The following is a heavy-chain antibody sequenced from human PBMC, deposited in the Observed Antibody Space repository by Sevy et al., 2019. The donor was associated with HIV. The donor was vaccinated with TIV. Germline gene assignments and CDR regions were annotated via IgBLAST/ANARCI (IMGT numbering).Heavy chain of an antibody. CDR2: IDYSGST. CDR1: GGSINPYS. D-gene: IGHD3-10*01. Sequence: SETLSLTCTVSGGSINPYSCTWIRQPPGKGLEWIGYIDYSGSTNSNPSLKSRATISADTSKIQFSLKLSSVTAADTAVYYCARVGSWYYGSTGNAFDIWGQGTMVTVSS. V-gene: IGHV4-59*01. CDR3: ARVGSWYYGSTGNAFDI. J-gene: IGHJ3*02.